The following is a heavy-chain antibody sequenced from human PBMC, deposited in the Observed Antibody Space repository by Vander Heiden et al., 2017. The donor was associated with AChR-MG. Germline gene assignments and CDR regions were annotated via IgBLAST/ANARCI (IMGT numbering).Heavy chain of an antibody. CDR3: AGGPVGSGSYQMGYYYYGMDV. J-gene: IGHJ6*02. Sequence: QVQLQQWCAGLLKPSEPLSLTCAVHGWSFLVYSRTGIRQPPGKGLEWIVEINHSGSTNYNRSLKSRVTISVDTSKNQFSLKLSSVTAADTAVYYCAGGPVGSGSYQMGYYYYGMDVWGQGTTVTVSS. CDR1: GWSFLVYS. D-gene: IGHD3-10*01. CDR2: INHSGST. V-gene: IGHV4-34*01.